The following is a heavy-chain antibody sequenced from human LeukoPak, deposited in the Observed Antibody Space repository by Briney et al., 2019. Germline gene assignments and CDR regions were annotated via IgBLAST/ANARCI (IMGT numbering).Heavy chain of an antibody. CDR3: AKGDSSGYSPVSFDI. D-gene: IGHD3-22*01. V-gene: IGHV3-9*01. CDR1: GFTFDDYA. Sequence: GGSLRLSCAASGFTFDDYAMHWVRQAPGKGLKWVSGISWNSGRIGYADSVKGRFTISRDNAKNSLYLQMNSLRAEDTALYYCAKGDSSGYSPVSFDIWGQGTMVTVSS. J-gene: IGHJ3*02. CDR2: ISWNSGRI.